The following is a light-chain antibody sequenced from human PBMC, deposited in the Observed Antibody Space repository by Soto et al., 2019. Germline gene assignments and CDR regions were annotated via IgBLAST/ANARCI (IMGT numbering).Light chain of an antibody. CDR1: QSHVFSDGNTY. J-gene: IGKJ1*01. CDR2: QVS. Sequence: DVVMTQSPLSPPVTLGQPASISCPSSQSHVFSDGNTYLSWFQXRKGQSPRRXIYQVSNRDSGVPDRFRAIESDTDLTVKLRWVETEDGGVYDGMQGTHWPRTFVQGTKVDI. V-gene: IGKV2-30*01. CDR3: MQGTHWPRT.